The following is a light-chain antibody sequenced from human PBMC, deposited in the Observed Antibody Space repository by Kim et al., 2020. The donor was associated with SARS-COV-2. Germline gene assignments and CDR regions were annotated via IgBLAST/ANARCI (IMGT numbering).Light chain of an antibody. CDR3: CSYAGNNTFVV. CDR1: SSDVGGYNY. V-gene: IGLV2-11*01. Sequence: QSALTQPRSLFGSTGQSVTISCTGTSSDVGGYNYVSWYQQHPGKAPKLMIYDVSKRPSGVPDRFSGSKSGNTASLTVSGLQAEDEADYYCCSYAGNNTFVVFGGGTQLNVL. J-gene: IGLJ2*01. CDR2: DVS.